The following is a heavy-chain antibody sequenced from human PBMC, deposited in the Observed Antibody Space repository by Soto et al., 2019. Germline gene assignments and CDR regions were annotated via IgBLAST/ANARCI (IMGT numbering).Heavy chain of an antibody. CDR3: ARAGQYYDSSGYAN. V-gene: IGHV1-18*01. CDR1: GYSFATSG. CDR2: ISAYNGNT. D-gene: IGHD3-22*01. Sequence: QVKLVQSGTEVKQPGASMKVSCKASGYSFATSGISWVRQAPGQGLEWMGWISAYNGNTNYDQKLQDRVTVTTDKSTSTAYLELSNLRSDDTAVYYCARAGQYYDSSGYANWGQGTLVTVSS. J-gene: IGHJ4*02.